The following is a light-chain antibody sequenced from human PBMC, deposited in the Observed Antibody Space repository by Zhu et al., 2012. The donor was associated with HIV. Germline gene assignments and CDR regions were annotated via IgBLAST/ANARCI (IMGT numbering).Light chain of an antibody. J-gene: IGKJ5*01. CDR1: QSIGSY. Sequence: IVLTQSPPTLSLSPGERATLSCRASQSIGSYLAWYQQKPGQAPRLLMYDASNRAPGISARFSGSGSGTDFTLTISRLEPDDFAVYYCQQFGSSPPITFGQGTRLEIK. V-gene: IGKV3-11*01. CDR3: QQFGSSPPIT. CDR2: DAS.